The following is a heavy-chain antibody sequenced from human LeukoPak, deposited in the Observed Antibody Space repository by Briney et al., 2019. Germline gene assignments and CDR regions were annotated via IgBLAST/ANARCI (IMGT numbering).Heavy chain of an antibody. V-gene: IGHV1-18*01. Sequence: ASVKGSCKASGYTFTSYGISCGRQAPGQGLECRGCISAYNGNTNYAQKLKGRVTMTTATSTSTAYLELRSLRSDDTDVYYCARGLVGATTEGAYYFDYWGQGTLVTVSS. D-gene: IGHD1-26*01. CDR2: ISAYNGNT. CDR1: GYTFTSYG. CDR3: ARGLVGATTEGAYYFDY. J-gene: IGHJ4*02.